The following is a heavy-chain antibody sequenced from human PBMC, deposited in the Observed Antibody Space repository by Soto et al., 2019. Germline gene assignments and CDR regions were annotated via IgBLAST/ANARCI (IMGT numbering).Heavy chain of an antibody. D-gene: IGHD5-12*01. CDR2: ISAYNGDT. CDR3: ATTIGYSYYYYGMDV. J-gene: IGHJ6*02. V-gene: IGHV1-18*01. Sequence: QVQLVQSGAEVTKPGASVKVSCKASGYTLTSYGISWVRQATRQGLEWMGWISAYNGDTNYAQSHQGIVTMTTATSTTTAYMELRSLRSDDTAVYYCATTIGYSYYYYGMDVWGPGTTVTVSS. CDR1: GYTLTSYG.